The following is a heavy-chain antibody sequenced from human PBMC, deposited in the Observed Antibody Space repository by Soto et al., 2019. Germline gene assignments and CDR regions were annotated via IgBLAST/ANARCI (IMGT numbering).Heavy chain of an antibody. Sequence: QVQLVQSGAEVKKPGASVKVSCKASGYTFTSYAMHWVRQAPGQRLEWMGWINAGNGNTKYRQKFQGRVTSTRDTSASTAYMELSRLRTEDTAVDYCARDRDYHAVTTSPLDYWGQGTLVTVSS. V-gene: IGHV1-3*01. CDR1: GYTFTSYA. D-gene: IGHD4-4*01. CDR3: ARDRDYHAVTTSPLDY. J-gene: IGHJ4*02. CDR2: INAGNGNT.